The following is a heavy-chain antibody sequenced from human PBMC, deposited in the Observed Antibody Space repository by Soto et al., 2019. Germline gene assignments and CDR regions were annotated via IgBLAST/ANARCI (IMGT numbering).Heavy chain of an antibody. CDR2: ISGSGGST. J-gene: IGHJ5*02. CDR1: GFTFSSYA. CDR3: AKLRYFDWLLPGYNWFDP. Sequence: GGSLRLSCAASGFTFSSYAMSWVRQAPGKGLEWVSAISGSGGSTYYADSVKGRFTISRDNSKNTLYLQMNSLRAEDTAVYYCAKLRYFDWLLPGYNWFDPWGQGTLVTVSS. D-gene: IGHD3-9*01. V-gene: IGHV3-23*01.